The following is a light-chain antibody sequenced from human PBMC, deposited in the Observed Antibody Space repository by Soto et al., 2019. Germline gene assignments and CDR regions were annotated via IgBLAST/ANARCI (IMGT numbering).Light chain of an antibody. V-gene: IGKV1-5*03. J-gene: IGKJ2*01. Sequence: DIQMTQSPSTLSASVGDRVTITCRASQSISSWLAWYQQKPGKAPKLLIYNASSLGSGVPSRFSGSGAGTEFTLTISSLQPDDFETYYCQQYNSPSSYTFGQGTKLEIK. CDR2: NAS. CDR3: QQYNSPSSYT. CDR1: QSISSW.